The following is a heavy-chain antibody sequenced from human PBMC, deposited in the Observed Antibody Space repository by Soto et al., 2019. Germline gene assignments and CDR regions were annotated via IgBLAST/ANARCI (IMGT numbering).Heavy chain of an antibody. J-gene: IGHJ5*02. Sequence: EVQLVESGGGLVQPGRSLRLSCAASGFTFDDYAMHWVRQLPGKGLEWVSGISWNSGSIWYADSVKGRFTISRDNAKNSLYLQMNNLRAEDTDFYYCAKDISTVTTTFSWFDPWGQGTLVTVSS. CDR2: ISWNSGSI. D-gene: IGHD1-1*01. CDR1: GFTFDDYA. CDR3: AKDISTVTTTFSWFDP. V-gene: IGHV3-9*01.